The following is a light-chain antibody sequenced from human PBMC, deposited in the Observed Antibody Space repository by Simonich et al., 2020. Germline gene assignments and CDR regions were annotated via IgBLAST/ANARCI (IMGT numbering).Light chain of an antibody. CDR1: QGISNS. Sequence: DIQMTQSPSSLSASVGDRVTITCRASQGISNSLAWYQQKPGKAPKLLLYAASRLESGVPSRFSGSGSGTDFTLTISSLQAEDVAVYYCQQYYSTHRTFGQGTKVEIK. V-gene: IGKV1-NL1*01. CDR3: QQYYSTHRT. J-gene: IGKJ1*01. CDR2: AAS.